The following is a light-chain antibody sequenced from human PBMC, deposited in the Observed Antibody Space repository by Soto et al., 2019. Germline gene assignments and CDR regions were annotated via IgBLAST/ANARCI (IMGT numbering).Light chain of an antibody. Sequence: QSALTQPASVSGSPGQSITISCTGTRSDVGGYNYVSWYQQHPGKAPKLMIYDVSNRPSGVSNRFSGSKSGNTASLTISGLQAEDEADYFCSSYTGSSTLVLFGGGTKVTVL. V-gene: IGLV2-14*03. CDR1: RSDVGGYNY. CDR2: DVS. J-gene: IGLJ2*01. CDR3: SSYTGSSTLVL.